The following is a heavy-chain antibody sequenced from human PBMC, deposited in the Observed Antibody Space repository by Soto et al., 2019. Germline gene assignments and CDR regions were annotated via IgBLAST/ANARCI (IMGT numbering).Heavy chain of an antibody. CDR3: ASGMTTVTTVAFDI. CDR1: GGSISSGGYY. Sequence: KTSETLSLTCTVSGGSISSGGYYWSWIRQRPGKGLEWIGYIYYSGSTYYNPSLKSRVTISVDTSKNQFSLKLSSVTAADTAVYYCASGMTTVTTVAFDIRGQGTMVTVSS. CDR2: IYYSGST. J-gene: IGHJ3*02. D-gene: IGHD4-17*01. V-gene: IGHV4-31*03.